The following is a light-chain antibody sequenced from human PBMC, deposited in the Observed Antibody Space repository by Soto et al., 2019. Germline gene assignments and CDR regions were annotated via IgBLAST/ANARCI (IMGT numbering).Light chain of an antibody. CDR1: QSVRSGY. Sequence: EIVLTQSPVTLSLSPGERATLSCSASQSVRSGYFAWYQQKPGQAPRLLIVGASSRATGIPDRFSGGGSGTDFTLTISRLEPEDFALYYCHQYDNSPLTFGGGTKVDIK. CDR3: HQYDNSPLT. J-gene: IGKJ4*01. V-gene: IGKV3-20*01. CDR2: GAS.